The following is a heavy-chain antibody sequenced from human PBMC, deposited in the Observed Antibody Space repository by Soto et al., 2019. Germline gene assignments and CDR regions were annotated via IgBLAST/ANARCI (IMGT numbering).Heavy chain of an antibody. CDR2: IYSGGST. D-gene: IGHD3-3*01. CDR1: GFTVSSNY. V-gene: IGHV3-66*04. CDR3: AKLSKGVLWRSKYEES. Sequence: PGGSLRLSCAASGFTVSSNYMSWVRQAPGKGLEWVSVIYSGGSTYYADSVKGRFTISRDNSKNTLYLQMNSLRAEDTAVYYCAKLSKGVLWRSKYEESWGQETLVTVSS. J-gene: IGHJ4*02.